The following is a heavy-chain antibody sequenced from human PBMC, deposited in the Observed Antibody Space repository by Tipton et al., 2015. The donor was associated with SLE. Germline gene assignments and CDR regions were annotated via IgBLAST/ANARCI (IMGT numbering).Heavy chain of an antibody. CDR2: ISYSGST. J-gene: IGHJ3*01. CDR3: GRARVGMGYVFDV. V-gene: IGHV4-59*08. Sequence: TLSLTCTVSGASISSLYWSWIRQPPGKGLEWIGCISYSGSTNYNPSLRSRVTLSIDTSKNQFSLRLTSVTAADTALYYCGRARVGMGYVFDVWGQGTMVTVSS. D-gene: IGHD5-24*01. CDR1: GASISSLY.